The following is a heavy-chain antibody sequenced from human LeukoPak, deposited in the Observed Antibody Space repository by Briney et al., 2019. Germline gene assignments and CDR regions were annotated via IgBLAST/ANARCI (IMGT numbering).Heavy chain of an antibody. CDR1: GFTFSSYG. Sequence: GGSLRLSCAASGFTFSSYGMHWVRQAPGKGLEWVAVISYDGSNKYYADSVKGRFTISRDNSKNTLYLQMNSLRAEDTAVYYCAKESRNYAFDIWGQGTMVTVSS. CDR2: ISYDGSNK. CDR3: AKESRNYAFDI. J-gene: IGHJ3*02. V-gene: IGHV3-30*18. D-gene: IGHD1-7*01.